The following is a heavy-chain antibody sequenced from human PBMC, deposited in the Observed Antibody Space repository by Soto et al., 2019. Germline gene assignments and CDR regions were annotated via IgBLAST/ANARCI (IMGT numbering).Heavy chain of an antibody. D-gene: IGHD6-13*01. J-gene: IGHJ4*02. CDR3: ARYHSRRWYSHY. CDR1: GYIFTNHY. CDR2: INPSGGST. Sequence: ASVKVSCKASGYIFTNHYIHWVRQAPGQGLEWMGIINPSGGSTNYLLKFQGRVTITADKSTSTAYMELSSLRSEDTAVYYCARYHSRRWYSHYWCPGPLVTVSS. V-gene: IGHV1-46*01.